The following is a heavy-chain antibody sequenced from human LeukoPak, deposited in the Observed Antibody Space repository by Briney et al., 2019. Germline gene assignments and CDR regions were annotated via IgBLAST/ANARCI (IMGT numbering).Heavy chain of an antibody. CDR3: ARRTNDFDY. D-gene: IGHD2-8*01. CDR1: GFTFSSYS. J-gene: IGHJ4*02. CDR2: ISSSSSYI. V-gene: IGHV3-21*01. Sequence: PGGSLRLSCAASGFTFSSYSMNRVRQAPGKGLEWVSSISSSSSYIYYADAVKGRFTISRDNAKNSLYLQMNSLRAEDTAVYYCARRTNDFDYWGQGTLVTVSS.